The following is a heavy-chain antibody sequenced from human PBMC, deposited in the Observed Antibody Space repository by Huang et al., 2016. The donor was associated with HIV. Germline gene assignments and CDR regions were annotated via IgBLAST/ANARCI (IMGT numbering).Heavy chain of an antibody. CDR1: GYTFTRNG. CDR2: ISGHNGNT. D-gene: IGHD3-22*01. J-gene: IGHJ3*02. CDR3: ARDSGYYPGGGDAFDM. Sequence: QVQLVQSGAEVKKPGASVKVSCKASGYTFTRNGISWVRQAPGQGLEWMGWISGHNGNTKYAQKFQGRVTMTTDTATRTAYMELRSLRPEDTAIYYCARDSGYYPGGGDAFDMWGQGTMVIVSS. V-gene: IGHV1-18*01.